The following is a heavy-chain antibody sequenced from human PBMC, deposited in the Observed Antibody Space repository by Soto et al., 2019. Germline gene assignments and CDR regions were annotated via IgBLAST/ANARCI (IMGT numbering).Heavy chain of an antibody. CDR1: GGSFSGYY. Sequence: QVQLQQWGAGLLKPSETLSLTCAVYGGSFSGYYWSWIRQPPGKGLEWIGEINHSGSTNYNPSLKSRVTISVDTSKNQFSLKLSSVTAADTAVYYCARIHDYIWGSYRSLNRFDPWGQGTLVTVSS. D-gene: IGHD3-16*02. CDR2: INHSGST. V-gene: IGHV4-34*01. CDR3: ARIHDYIWGSYRSLNRFDP. J-gene: IGHJ5*02.